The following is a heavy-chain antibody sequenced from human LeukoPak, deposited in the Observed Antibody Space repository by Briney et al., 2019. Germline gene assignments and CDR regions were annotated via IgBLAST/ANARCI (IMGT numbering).Heavy chain of an antibody. V-gene: IGHV3-20*01. CDR3: ARGSATVTPYYSSYMDV. Sequence: GGSLSRNCAASGFTFDDYGVSWVRQAPGKGLEWVSGINWNGGSTGYADSVKGRFTISRDNAKNSLYLQMNSLRAEDTALYHCARGSATVTPYYSSYMDVWGEGTTVTVSS. CDR1: GFTFDDYG. D-gene: IGHD4-17*01. CDR2: INWNGGST. J-gene: IGHJ6*03.